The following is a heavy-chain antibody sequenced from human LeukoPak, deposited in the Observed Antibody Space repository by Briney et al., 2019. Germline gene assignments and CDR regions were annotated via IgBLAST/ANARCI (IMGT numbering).Heavy chain of an antibody. J-gene: IGHJ4*02. Sequence: GGSLRLSCAASGFTFSSHAMSWVRQAPGKGLEWVSAISISGGSTYYAGSVKGRFTISRDNSKNTLYLQMNSLRPEDTAVYYCANEIRPNDHWGQGTLVTVSS. CDR2: ISISGGST. V-gene: IGHV3-23*01. D-gene: IGHD4-17*01. CDR1: GFTFSSHA. CDR3: ANEIRPNDH.